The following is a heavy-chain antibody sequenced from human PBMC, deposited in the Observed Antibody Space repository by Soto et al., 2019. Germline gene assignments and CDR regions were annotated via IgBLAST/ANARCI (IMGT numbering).Heavy chain of an antibody. J-gene: IGHJ4*02. CDR3: AKGGGPRGGYFDY. V-gene: IGHV3-23*04. CDR2: ITAAGTT. CDR1: GFTFSSYA. D-gene: IGHD2-15*01. Sequence: EVQLVESGGGLVQPGGSLKLSCAASGFTFSSYAMTWVRQRPGKGLESVSLITAAGTTYYADSLRGRFTISRDNLKYTLDLQMNSLRAEDTALYYCAKGGGPRGGYFDYWGQGVLVTVSS.